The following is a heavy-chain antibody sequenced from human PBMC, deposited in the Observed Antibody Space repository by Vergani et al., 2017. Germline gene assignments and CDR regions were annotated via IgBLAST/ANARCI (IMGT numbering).Heavy chain of an antibody. V-gene: IGHV3-15*01. Sequence: VQLVESGGGLVKPGGSLRLSCAASGFSFSNAWMTWVRQGPGKGLEWVGRIKSQIDGGTTDYAAPVKGRFTISRDDSTNMLYLQMNSLRAEDTAVYYCARVLYYYDSSGYPSGWFDPWGQGTLVTVSS. CDR2: IKSQIDGGTT. CDR3: ARVLYYYDSSGYPSGWFDP. CDR1: GFSFSNAW. J-gene: IGHJ5*02. D-gene: IGHD3-22*01.